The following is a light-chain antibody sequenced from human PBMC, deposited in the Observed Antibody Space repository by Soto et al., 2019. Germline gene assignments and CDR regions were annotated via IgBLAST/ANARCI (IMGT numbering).Light chain of an antibody. CDR2: WAS. J-gene: IGKJ4*01. V-gene: IGKV4-1*01. CDR3: QQYHTTPLT. Sequence: DIVMTQSPDPLAVSLGERATINCKSSQSVLYSSTNKNFLGWYQQKPGQTPRLLIYWASTRESGVPDRFSGTVSGTDFTLTISRLQPEDVAVYYCQQYHTTPLTVGGGTKGEIK. CDR1: QSVLYSSTNKNF.